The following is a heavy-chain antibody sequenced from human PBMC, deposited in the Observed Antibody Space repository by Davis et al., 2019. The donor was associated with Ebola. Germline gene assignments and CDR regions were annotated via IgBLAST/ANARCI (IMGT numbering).Heavy chain of an antibody. Sequence: SETLSLSCAASGVSFIGYYWSWIRQPPGKGLEWIGEINHSGSTNYNPSLKSRVTISVDTSKNQFSLKLSSVTAADTAVYYCARGGGLLYFYYYGMDVWGQGTTVTVSS. CDR1: GVSFIGYY. J-gene: IGHJ6*02. CDR3: ARGGGLLYFYYYGMDV. CDR2: INHSGST. V-gene: IGHV4-34*01. D-gene: IGHD2-15*01.